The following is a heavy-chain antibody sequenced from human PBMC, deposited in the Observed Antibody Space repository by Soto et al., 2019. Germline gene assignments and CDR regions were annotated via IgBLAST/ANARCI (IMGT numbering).Heavy chain of an antibody. D-gene: IGHD7-27*01. CDR1: GGSIDSGDYY. CDR3: ARDVIAPPNSFDP. J-gene: IGHJ5*02. Sequence: PSETLSLTCTVSGGSIDSGDYYWSWIRQPPGKGLEWIGYVYYSGTTNYNPFLKSRVTLSLDKSKNQFSLKMNSVTAADTAVYFSARDVIAPPNSFDPWGQGTLATVPP. CDR2: VYYSGTT. V-gene: IGHV4-61*08.